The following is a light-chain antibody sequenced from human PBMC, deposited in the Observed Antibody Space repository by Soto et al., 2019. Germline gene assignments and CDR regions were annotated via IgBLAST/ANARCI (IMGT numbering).Light chain of an antibody. Sequence: QAVVTQPPSVSGAPGQRVTISCTGSSSNIGAGYDVHWYQQLPGTAPKLLIYGNSNRPSGVPDRLSGSKSGTSASQAITGLQAEDEADYYCQSYDSSLSGWVFGGGTKLTVL. J-gene: IGLJ3*02. CDR3: QSYDSSLSGWV. CDR2: GNS. CDR1: SSNIGAGYD. V-gene: IGLV1-40*01.